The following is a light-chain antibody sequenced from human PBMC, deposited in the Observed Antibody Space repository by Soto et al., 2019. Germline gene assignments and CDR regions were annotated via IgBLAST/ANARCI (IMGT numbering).Light chain of an antibody. CDR2: EVV. J-gene: IGLJ1*01. CDR3: KSYAGSNTYV. Sequence: ALAQSPSASGSPGQSVTISCTGTKNDIGVYDFVSWYQHHPGKAPRLIIYEVVQRPSGVPDRFSGSKSGNTASLTVSGLQAADEADYFCKSYAGSNTYVFGSGTKVTVL. CDR1: KNDIGVYDF. V-gene: IGLV2-8*01.